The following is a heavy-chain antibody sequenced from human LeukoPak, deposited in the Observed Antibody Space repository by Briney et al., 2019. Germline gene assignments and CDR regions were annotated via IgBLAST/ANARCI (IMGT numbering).Heavy chain of an antibody. Sequence: AAVKVSCKASGYTFTSYGISWVRQAPGQGLEWMGWISACNGNTNYAQKLQGRVTMTTDTSTSTAYMELRSLRSDDTAVHYCARARHYYYYYMDVWGKGTTVTASS. CDR2: ISACNGNT. CDR3: ARARHYYYYYMDV. J-gene: IGHJ6*03. V-gene: IGHV1-18*01. CDR1: GYTFTSYG. D-gene: IGHD6-6*01.